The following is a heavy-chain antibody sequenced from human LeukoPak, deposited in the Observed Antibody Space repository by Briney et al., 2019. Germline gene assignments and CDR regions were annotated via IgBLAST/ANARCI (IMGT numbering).Heavy chain of an antibody. Sequence: GGSLRLSCAASGFTFSSYAMSWVRQAPGKGLEWVSAISGSGGSTYYADSVKGRFTISRDNSKNTLYLQMNSLRAEDTAVYYCARGQYYYDSSGYHAFDIWGQGTMVTVSS. CDR2: ISGSGGST. CDR1: GFTFSSYA. J-gene: IGHJ3*02. D-gene: IGHD3-22*01. V-gene: IGHV3-23*01. CDR3: ARGQYYYDSSGYHAFDI.